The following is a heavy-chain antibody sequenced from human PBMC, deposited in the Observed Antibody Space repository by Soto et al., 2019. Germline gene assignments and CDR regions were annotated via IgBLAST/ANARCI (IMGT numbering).Heavy chain of an antibody. J-gene: IGHJ6*02. CDR3: AKDLVVVHYYYGMDV. CDR2: ISGSGGST. D-gene: IGHD3-22*01. CDR1: GFTFSSYA. Sequence: EVQLLESGGGLVQPGGSLRLSCAASGFTFSSYAMSWVRQAPGKGLEWVSAISGSGGSTYYADSVKGRFTISRDNSKNTMYLQMNSLRAEDTAVYYCAKDLVVVHYYYGMDVWGQGTTVTVSS. V-gene: IGHV3-23*01.